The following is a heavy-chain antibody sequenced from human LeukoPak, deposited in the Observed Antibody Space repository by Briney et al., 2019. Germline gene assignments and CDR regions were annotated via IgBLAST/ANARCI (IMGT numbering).Heavy chain of an antibody. J-gene: IGHJ4*02. Sequence: GGSLRLSCAASGFTFSSFWMHWVRQVPGKGLVWLARINSDGRNINYADSVKGRFTISRDNAKNTLYLQMNSLRAEDTAVYYCAHISSSYYYFDSWGQGTLVTVSS. CDR1: GFTFSSFW. CDR3: AHISSSYYYFDS. CDR2: INSDGRNI. V-gene: IGHV3-74*01. D-gene: IGHD6-13*01.